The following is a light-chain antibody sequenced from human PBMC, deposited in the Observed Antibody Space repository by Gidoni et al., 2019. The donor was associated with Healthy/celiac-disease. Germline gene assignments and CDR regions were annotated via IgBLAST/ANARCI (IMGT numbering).Light chain of an antibody. V-gene: IGLV3-1*01. CDR1: KFGDKY. CDR2: QAS. CDR3: QAWDSSTVV. Sequence: SYELTQPPSVSVSPGQTASITCSGDKFGDKYACWYQQKPGQSLLLVIYQASKRPSGIPERFSGSNSGNTATLTISGTQAMDEADYYCQAWDSSTVVFGGGTKLTVL. J-gene: IGLJ2*01.